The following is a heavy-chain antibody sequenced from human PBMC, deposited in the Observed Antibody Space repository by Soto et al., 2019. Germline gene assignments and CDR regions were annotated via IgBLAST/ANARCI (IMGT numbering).Heavy chain of an antibody. CDR1: GFTFSSYR. CDR2: LSGNSDIV. CDR3: VISTGKFYADFDY. J-gene: IGHJ4*02. Sequence: GGSLRLSCAASGFTFSSYRMSWVRQAPGKGPEWVSGLSGNSDIVAYADSVKGRFTISRDNAKKSLFLQMNNLRPEDTALYYCVISTGKFYADFDYWGQGTQVTVSS. V-gene: IGHV3-9*01. D-gene: IGHD7-27*01.